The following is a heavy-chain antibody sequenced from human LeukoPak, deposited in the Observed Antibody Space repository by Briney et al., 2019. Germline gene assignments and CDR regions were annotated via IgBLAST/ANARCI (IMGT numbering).Heavy chain of an antibody. D-gene: IGHD3-9*01. Sequence: GGSLRLSCAASGFTFSSYAMSWVRQAPGKGLEWVSAISGSGGSTYYADSVKGRFTISRDNSKNTLYLQMNSLRAEDTAVYYCAKDKALRYFDWIKRYAFDIWGQGTMVTVSS. CDR1: GFTFSSYA. CDR3: AKDKALRYFDWIKRYAFDI. CDR2: ISGSGGST. V-gene: IGHV3-23*01. J-gene: IGHJ3*02.